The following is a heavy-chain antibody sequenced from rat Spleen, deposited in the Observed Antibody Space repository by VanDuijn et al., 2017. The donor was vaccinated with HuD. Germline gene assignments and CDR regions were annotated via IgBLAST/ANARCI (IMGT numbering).Heavy chain of an antibody. J-gene: IGHJ2*01. CDR2: ISYDGSTP. Sequence: EVQLAESGGGLVQPGRSMKLSCAASGFTFSNYDMVWVRQAPTKGLKWVASISYDGSTPYYRDSVKGRFTISRDNAKSTLYLQMDSLRSEDTATYYCTRGYYFDYWGQGVMVTVSS. CDR1: GFTFSNYD. V-gene: IGHV5-7*01. CDR3: TRGYYFDY.